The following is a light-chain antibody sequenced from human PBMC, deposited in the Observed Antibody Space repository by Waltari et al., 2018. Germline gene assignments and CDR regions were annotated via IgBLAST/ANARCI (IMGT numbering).Light chain of an antibody. V-gene: IGLV1-40*01. CDR1: SSNIGAGYD. CDR2: GNS. CDR3: QSYDSSLSVHVV. Sequence: QSVLTQPPSVSGAPGQRVTISCTGSSSNIGAGYDVHWYQQLPGTAPKLLIYGNSHRPSGVPDRSSGPKSGTSASLAITGRQAEDEADYYCQSYDSSLSVHVVFGGGTKLTVL. J-gene: IGLJ2*01.